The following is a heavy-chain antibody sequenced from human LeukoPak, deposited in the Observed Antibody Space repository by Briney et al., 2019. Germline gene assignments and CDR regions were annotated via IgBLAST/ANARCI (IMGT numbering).Heavy chain of an antibody. J-gene: IGHJ5*02. CDR1: GGSITGYS. D-gene: IGHD3-10*01. CDR2: IYYNGDT. Sequence: SETLSLTRSVSGGSITGYSWSWIRQTPGKGLEWIGYIYYNGDTHYNPSLNSRLSMSVDTPNKQFSLNLRSVTAADTAVYYCVRGPYGSSISNWFDPWGQGLLVTVSS. V-gene: IGHV4-59*01. CDR3: VRGPYGSSISNWFDP.